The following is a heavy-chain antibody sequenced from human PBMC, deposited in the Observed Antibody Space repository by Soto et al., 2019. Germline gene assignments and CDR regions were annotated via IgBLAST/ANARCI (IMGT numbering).Heavy chain of an antibody. J-gene: IGHJ4*02. CDR3: ARSRGTLWSAYNWFDY. Sequence: GGSLRLSCAASGFTFSSYSMNWVRQAPGKGLEWVSYISSSSGTIYYADSVKGRFTISRDNAKNSLYLQMHSLRAEDTAVYYCARSRGTLWSAYNWFDYWGQGTLVTVSS. CDR1: GFTFSSYS. V-gene: IGHV3-48*01. CDR2: ISSSSGTI. D-gene: IGHD3-3*01.